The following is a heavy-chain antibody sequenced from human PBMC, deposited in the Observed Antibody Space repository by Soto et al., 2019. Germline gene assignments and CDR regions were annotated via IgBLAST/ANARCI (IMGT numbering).Heavy chain of an antibody. J-gene: IGHJ4*02. CDR1: GGSISSGGYY. CDR3: ARGGVYSGSKGRFDY. D-gene: IGHD5-12*01. V-gene: IGHV4-31*03. CDR2: IYYSGST. Sequence: QVQLQESGPGLVKPSQTLSLTCTVSGGSISSGGYYWSWIRQHPGKGLEWIGYIYYSGSTYYNPSLKSRVTTSVDTSKNQFSLKLSSVTAADTAVYYCARGGVYSGSKGRFDYWGQGTLVTVSS.